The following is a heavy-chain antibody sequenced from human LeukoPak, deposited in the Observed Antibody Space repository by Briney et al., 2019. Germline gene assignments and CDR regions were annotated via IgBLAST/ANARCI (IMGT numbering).Heavy chain of an antibody. J-gene: IGHJ4*02. V-gene: IGHV6-1*01. CDR3: ARAGVAGKDY. Sequence: SETLSLTCAVSSNSAAWNWIRQSPSRGLEWLGRTYYRSKWYNDYAVSVKSQITINPDTSKNQFSLQLNSVTPEDTAVYYCARAGVAGKDYWGQGTLVTVSS. CDR2: TYYRSKWYN. CDR1: VSSNSAA. D-gene: IGHD6-19*01.